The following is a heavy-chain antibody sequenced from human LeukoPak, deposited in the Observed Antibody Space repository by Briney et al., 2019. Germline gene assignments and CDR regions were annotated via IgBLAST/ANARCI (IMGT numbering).Heavy chain of an antibody. CDR2: ISTSGGTT. CDR3: ARARSDVWGSYYVY. V-gene: IGHV3-23*01. J-gene: IGHJ4*02. CDR1: GFTFSSYD. D-gene: IGHD3-16*01. Sequence: GGTLRLSCAASGFTFSSYDMTWVRQAPGKGLEWVSGISTSGGTTYYADSVKGRFTISRDNAKNSLYLQMNSLRAEDTAVYYCARARSDVWGSYYVYWGQGTLVTVSS.